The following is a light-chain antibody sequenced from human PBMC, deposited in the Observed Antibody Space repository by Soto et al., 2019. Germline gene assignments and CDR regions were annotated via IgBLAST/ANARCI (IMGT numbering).Light chain of an antibody. CDR2: KAS. CDR3: QQYNRYPFT. CDR1: QSISSW. V-gene: IGKV1-5*03. Sequence: DIQMTQSPSTLSASVRDRVTITCRASQSISSWLAWYQQKPGKAPKLLIYKASSLESGVPSRFSGSGSGTEFTLTISSLQPDDFATYYCQQYNRYPFTFGPGTKVDIK. J-gene: IGKJ3*01.